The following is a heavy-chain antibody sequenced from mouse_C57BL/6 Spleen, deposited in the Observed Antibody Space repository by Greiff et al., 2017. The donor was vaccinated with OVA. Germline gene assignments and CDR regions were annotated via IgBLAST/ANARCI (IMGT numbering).Heavy chain of an antibody. CDR3: ARRGDGYYDYFDD. J-gene: IGHJ2*01. V-gene: IGHV1-26*01. CDR2: INPNNGGT. Sequence: EVQLQQSGPELVKPGASVKISCKASGYTFTDYYMNWVKQSHGKSLEWIGDINPNNGGTSYNQKFKGKATLTVDKSSSTAYMELRSLTSEDSAVYYCARRGDGYYDYFDDWGQGTTLTVSS. CDR1: GYTFTDYY. D-gene: IGHD2-3*01.